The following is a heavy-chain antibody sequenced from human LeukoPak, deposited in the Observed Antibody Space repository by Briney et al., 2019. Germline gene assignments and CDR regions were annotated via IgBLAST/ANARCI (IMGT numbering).Heavy chain of an antibody. D-gene: IGHD6-19*01. V-gene: IGHV3-48*01. CDR2: ITASGTAM. CDR3: AKDNRRHYTSGPNPDSLH. Sequence: GGSLRLSCAASGFTFSSYSMNWVRQAPGKGLEWVSHITASGTAMFYADSVKGRFTISRDNAKNSLYLQMNSLRVEDTAFYYCAKDNRRHYTSGPNPDSLHWGQGALVTVSS. CDR1: GFTFSSYS. J-gene: IGHJ4*02.